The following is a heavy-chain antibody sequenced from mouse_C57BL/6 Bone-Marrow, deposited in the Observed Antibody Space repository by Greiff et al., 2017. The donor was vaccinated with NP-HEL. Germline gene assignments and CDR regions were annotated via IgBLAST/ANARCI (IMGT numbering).Heavy chain of an antibody. CDR1: GYTFTSYW. CDR2: IDPSDSYT. CDR3: ARWIYDYDYAMDY. D-gene: IGHD2-4*01. V-gene: IGHV1-50*01. Sequence: VQLQQPGAELVKPGASVKLSCKASGYTFTSYWMQWVKQRPGQGLEWIGEIDPSDSYTNYNQKFKGKATLTVDTSSSTAYMQLSSLTSEDSAVYYCARWIYDYDYAMDYWGQGTSVTVSS. J-gene: IGHJ4*01.